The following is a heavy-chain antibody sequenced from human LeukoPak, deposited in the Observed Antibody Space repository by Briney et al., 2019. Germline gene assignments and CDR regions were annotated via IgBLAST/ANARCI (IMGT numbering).Heavy chain of an antibody. J-gene: IGHJ4*02. Sequence: GESLKISCXGSGYSFTSYWVGWVREMPGKGLEWMGIIYPGDSDTRYSPSFQGQVTISADKSISTAYLQWSSLKASDTAMYYCASSEYSSSWSSYYPLAGPIDYWGQGTLATVSS. CDR1: GYSFTSYW. CDR2: IYPGDSDT. D-gene: IGHD6-13*01. CDR3: ASSEYSSSWSSYYPLAGPIDY. V-gene: IGHV5-51*01.